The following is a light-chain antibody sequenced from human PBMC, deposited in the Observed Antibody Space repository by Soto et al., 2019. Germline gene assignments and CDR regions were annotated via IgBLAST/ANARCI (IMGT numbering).Light chain of an antibody. J-gene: IGLJ2*01. CDR1: SSDVGAYNY. Sequence: QSALTQPASVSGSPGQSITISCTGTSSDVGAYNYVSWYQHRPGKAPQLMISEVTKRPSGVSDRFSGSKSGTTASLTISRLQAEGEADYYCSSYTTTSTQVFGGGTKLTVL. CDR3: SSYTTTSTQV. CDR2: EVT. V-gene: IGLV2-14*01.